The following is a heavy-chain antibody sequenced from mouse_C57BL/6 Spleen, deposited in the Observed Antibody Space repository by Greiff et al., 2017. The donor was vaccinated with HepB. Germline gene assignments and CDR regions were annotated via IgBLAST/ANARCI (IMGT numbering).Heavy chain of an antibody. V-gene: IGHV1-26*01. J-gene: IGHJ2*01. CDR2: INPNNGGT. CDR1: GYTFTDYY. D-gene: IGHD2-10*01. Sequence: VQLQQSGPELVKPGASVKISCKASGYTFTDYYMNWVKQSHGKSLEWIGDINPNNGGTSYNQKFKGKATLTVDKSSSTAYMELRSLTSEDSAVYYCARGGSYYDPYYFDYWGQGTTLTVSS. CDR3: ARGGSYYDPYYFDY.